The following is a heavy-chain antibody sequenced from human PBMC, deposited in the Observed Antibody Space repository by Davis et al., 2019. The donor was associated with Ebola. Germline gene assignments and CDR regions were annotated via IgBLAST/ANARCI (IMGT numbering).Heavy chain of an antibody. J-gene: IGHJ6*02. CDR2: IYYSGST. D-gene: IGHD1-14*01. Sequence: SETLSLTCTVSGGSVSNYYWSWIRQPPGKGLEWIGYIYYSGSTNYNPSLKSRVTISVDTSKNQFSLKLSSVTAADTAVYYCARENQGSYYYYGMDVWGQGTTVTVSS. V-gene: IGHV4-59*02. CDR3: ARENQGSYYYYGMDV. CDR1: GGSVSNYY.